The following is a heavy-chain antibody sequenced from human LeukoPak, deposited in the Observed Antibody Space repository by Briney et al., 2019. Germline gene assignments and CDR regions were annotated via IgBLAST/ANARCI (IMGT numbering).Heavy chain of an antibody. CDR1: GFTFDYYA. Sequence: GGSPRLSCAASGFTFDYYAMHWVRQAPGEGLEWVSGISWNSGNIGYADSVKGRFTISRDNAKNSLYLQMNSLRAEDTALYYCAKGVGATEYYFDYWGQGTLVTVSS. CDR3: AKGVGATEYYFDY. V-gene: IGHV3-9*01. J-gene: IGHJ4*02. CDR2: ISWNSGNI. D-gene: IGHD1-26*01.